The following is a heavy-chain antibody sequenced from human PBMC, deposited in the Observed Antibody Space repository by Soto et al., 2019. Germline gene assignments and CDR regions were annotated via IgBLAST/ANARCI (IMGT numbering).Heavy chain of an antibody. V-gene: IGHV3-64D*06. CDR3: VKGEYYYDSSGYYPFDY. D-gene: IGHD3-22*01. CDR1: GFTFSIYA. Sequence: GGSLRLSCSASGFTFSIYAMHLVRQAPGKGLEYVSSISTNGGSTDYADSVKGRFTISRDNSKNTVYLQMSSLRAEDTAVYYCVKGEYYYDSSGYYPFDYWGQGTLVTVSS. CDR2: ISTNGGST. J-gene: IGHJ4*02.